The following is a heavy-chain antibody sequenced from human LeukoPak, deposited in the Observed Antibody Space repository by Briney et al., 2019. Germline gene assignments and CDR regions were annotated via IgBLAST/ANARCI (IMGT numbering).Heavy chain of an antibody. J-gene: IGHJ4*02. V-gene: IGHV3-11*01. Sequence: GGSLRLSCAASGFTFSDYYMSWIRQAPGKGLEWVSYISSCGSTIYYADSVKGRFTISRDNAKNSLYLQMNSLRAEDTAVYYCARDRRIAVAGTDYWGQGTLVTVSS. D-gene: IGHD6-19*01. CDR3: ARDRRIAVAGTDY. CDR1: GFTFSDYY. CDR2: ISSCGSTI.